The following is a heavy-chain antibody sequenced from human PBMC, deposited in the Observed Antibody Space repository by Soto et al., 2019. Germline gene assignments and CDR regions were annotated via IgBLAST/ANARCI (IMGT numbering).Heavy chain of an antibody. CDR3: AKDGLVVYGGNSGPYYYYGMDV. J-gene: IGHJ6*02. CDR1: GFTFSSYA. CDR2: ISGSGGST. D-gene: IGHD2-21*02. V-gene: IGHV3-23*01. Sequence: PGGSLRLSCAASGFTFSSYAMSWVRQAPGKGLEWVSAISGSGGSTYYADSVKGRFTISRDNSKNTLYLQMNSLRAEDTAVYYCAKDGLVVYGGNSGPYYYYGMDVWGQGTTVTVSS.